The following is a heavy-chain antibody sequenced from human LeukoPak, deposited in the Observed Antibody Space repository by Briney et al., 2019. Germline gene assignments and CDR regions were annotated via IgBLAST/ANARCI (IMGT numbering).Heavy chain of an antibody. CDR1: GYFISSGYY. D-gene: IGHD6-13*01. J-gene: IGHJ3*02. CDR2: IHHSGST. V-gene: IGHV4-38-2*02. CDR3: ARGLYSSSWLTDDAFDI. Sequence: PSETLSLTCTVSGYFISSGYYWGWIRQPPGKGLQWIGSIHHSGSTYYNPSLKSRVTISVDTSKNQFSLKLSSVTAADTAVYYCARGLYSSSWLTDDAFDIWGQGTMVTVSS.